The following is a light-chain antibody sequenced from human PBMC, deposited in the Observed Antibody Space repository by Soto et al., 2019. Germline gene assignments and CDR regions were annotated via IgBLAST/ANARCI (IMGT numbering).Light chain of an antibody. Sequence: DIQMTQSPSXLSASVGDRVTITCQASXDITNYLNWYQQKPGKAPNLLIYDASNLETGVPSRFSGSGSGTHFTFTISCLQPEDIATYYCRQYDTLRVTFGPGTKVDIK. J-gene: IGKJ3*01. V-gene: IGKV1-33*01. CDR2: DAS. CDR3: RQYDTLRVT. CDR1: XDITNY.